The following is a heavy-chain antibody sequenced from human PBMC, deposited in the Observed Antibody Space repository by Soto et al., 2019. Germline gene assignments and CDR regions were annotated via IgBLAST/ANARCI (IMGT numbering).Heavy chain of an antibody. Sequence: GGPLRLSCTASGFIFGDYAMSWFRQAQGTGLEWVSFISSKAYGGTTEYAASVKGRFTISRDDSKGIAYLQMDSLKTEDTAMYYCTRDQRYCSGGSCLYYFDYWGQGALVTVSS. CDR3: TRDQRYCSGGSCLYYFDY. J-gene: IGHJ4*02. V-gene: IGHV3-49*03. D-gene: IGHD2-15*01. CDR1: GFIFGDYA. CDR2: ISSKAYGGTT.